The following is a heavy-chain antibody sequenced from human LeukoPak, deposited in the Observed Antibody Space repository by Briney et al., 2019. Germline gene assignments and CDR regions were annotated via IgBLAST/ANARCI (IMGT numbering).Heavy chain of an antibody. J-gene: IGHJ3*02. D-gene: IGHD6-19*01. CDR1: GFIFSTHS. CDR2: INHSGST. CDR3: ARGSSSGWTLDTDGAFDI. V-gene: IGHV4-34*01. Sequence: GSLRLSCAASGFIFSTHSMNWVRQPPGKGLEWIGEINHSGSTNYNPSLKSRVTISVDTSKNQFSLKLSSVTAADTAVYYCARGSSSGWTLDTDGAFDIWGQGTMVTVSS.